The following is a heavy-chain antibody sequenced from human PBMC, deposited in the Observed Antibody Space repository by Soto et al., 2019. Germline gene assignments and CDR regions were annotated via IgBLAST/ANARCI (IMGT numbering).Heavy chain of an antibody. J-gene: IGHJ6*02. CDR1: GFTFSSYA. D-gene: IGHD6-19*01. CDR3: AKDMASGWHYYYYYGMDV. CDR2: ISGSGGST. V-gene: IGHV3-23*01. Sequence: GSLRLSCAASGFTFSSYAMSWVRQAPGKGLEWVSAISGSGGSTYYADSVKGRFTISRDNSKNTLYLQMNSLRAEDTAVYYCAKDMASGWHYYYYYGMDVWGQGTTVTVSS.